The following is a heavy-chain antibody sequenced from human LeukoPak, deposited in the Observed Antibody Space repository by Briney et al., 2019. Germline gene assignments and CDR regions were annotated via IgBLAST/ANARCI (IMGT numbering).Heavy chain of an antibody. V-gene: IGHV3-15*01. CDR2: IKSESVGGAI. Sequence: GGSLRLSCVVSGLTFSNAWMTWVRQAPGKGLEWVGRIKSESVGGAIDYAAPVKGRFTISRDDSRNTVYLQMNSLKTEDTAFYYCTTTYHYDSSGYSSYYWGQGTLVTVSS. D-gene: IGHD3-22*01. J-gene: IGHJ4*02. CDR1: GLTFSNAW. CDR3: TTTYHYDSSGYSSYY.